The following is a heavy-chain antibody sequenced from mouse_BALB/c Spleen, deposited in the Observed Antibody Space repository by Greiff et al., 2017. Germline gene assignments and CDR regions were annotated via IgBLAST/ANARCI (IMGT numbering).Heavy chain of an antibody. Sequence: VQLQQSGAELVKPGASVKLSCTASGFNIKDTYMHWVKQRPEQGLEWIGRIDPANGNTKYDPKFQGKATITADTSSNTAYLQLSSLTSEDTAVYYCAKKVAGDAMDYWGQGTSVTVSS. J-gene: IGHJ4*01. D-gene: IGHD1-1*01. CDR1: GFNIKDTY. CDR2: IDPANGNT. V-gene: IGHV14-3*02. CDR3: AKKVAGDAMDY.